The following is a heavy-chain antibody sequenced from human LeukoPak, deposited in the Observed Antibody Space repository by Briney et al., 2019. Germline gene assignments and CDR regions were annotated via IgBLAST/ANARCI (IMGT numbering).Heavy chain of an antibody. CDR2: IYYNGNT. Sequence: PSETLSLTCTVSGGSINGCYWSWIRQPPGRGLEWIGYIYYNGNTDYNPSLQSRVSISVDMSKNQFSLKLSSVTAADTAVYYCARLGGYWDYWGQGTLVTVSS. D-gene: IGHD2-8*02. J-gene: IGHJ4*02. V-gene: IGHV4-59*08. CDR3: ARLGGYWDY. CDR1: GGSINGCY.